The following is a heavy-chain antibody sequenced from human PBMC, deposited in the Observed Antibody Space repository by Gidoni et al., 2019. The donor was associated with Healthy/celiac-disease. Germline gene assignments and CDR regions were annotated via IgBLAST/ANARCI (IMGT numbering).Heavy chain of an antibody. CDR1: GFTIRSYG. V-gene: IGHV3-30*18. J-gene: IGHJ5*02. CDR3: AKGIGTMTPGWFDP. Sequence: QVQLVESGGGVVQPGRSLRLSCAASGFTIRSYGMHWVRQAPGKGLEWVAVISYDGSNKYYADSVKGRFTISRDNSKNTLYLQMNSLRAEDTAVYYCAKGIGTMTPGWFDPWGQGTLVTVSS. D-gene: IGHD3-22*01. CDR2: ISYDGSNK.